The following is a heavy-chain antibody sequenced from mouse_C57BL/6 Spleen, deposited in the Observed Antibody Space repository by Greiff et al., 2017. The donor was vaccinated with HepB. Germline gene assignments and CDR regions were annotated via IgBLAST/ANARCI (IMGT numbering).Heavy chain of an antibody. CDR2: ISSGGDYI. CDR3: TRSYGSSYWYFDV. Sequence: EVMLVESGEGLVKPGGSLKLSCAASGFTFSSYAMSWVRQTPEKRLEWVAYISSGGDYIYYADTVKGRFTISRDNARNTLYLQISSLKSEDTAMYYCTRSYGSSYWYFDVWGTGTTVTVSS. CDR1: GFTFSSYA. V-gene: IGHV5-9-1*02. J-gene: IGHJ1*03. D-gene: IGHD1-1*01.